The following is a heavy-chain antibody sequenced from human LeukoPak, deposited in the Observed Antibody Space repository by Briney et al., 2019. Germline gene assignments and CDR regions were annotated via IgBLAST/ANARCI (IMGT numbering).Heavy chain of an antibody. D-gene: IGHD3-10*01. CDR1: GFTFGDYA. V-gene: IGHV3-49*04. CDR2: IRSKAYGGTT. CDR3: TTPFGELYYFDY. Sequence: SGGSLRLSCTASGFTFGDYAMSWVRQAPGKGLEWVGFIRSKAYGGTTEYAASVKGRFTISRDDSKSIAYLQMNSLKTEDTAVYYCTTPFGELYYFDYWGQGTLVTASS. J-gene: IGHJ4*02.